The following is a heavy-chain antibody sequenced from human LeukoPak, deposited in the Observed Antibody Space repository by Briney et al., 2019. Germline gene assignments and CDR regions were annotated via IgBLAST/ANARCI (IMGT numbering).Heavy chain of an antibody. V-gene: IGHV3-64*01. J-gene: IGHJ4*02. D-gene: IGHD6-6*01. Sequence: PGGSLRLSCAASGFTFSSYVMHWVRQAPGKGLEYVSAISSNGGSTYYANSVKGRFTISRDNSKNTLYLQMGSLRAEDMAVYYCARDRGDSSSSSYFDYWGQGTLVTVSS. CDR1: GFTFSSYV. CDR2: ISSNGGST. CDR3: ARDRGDSSSSSYFDY.